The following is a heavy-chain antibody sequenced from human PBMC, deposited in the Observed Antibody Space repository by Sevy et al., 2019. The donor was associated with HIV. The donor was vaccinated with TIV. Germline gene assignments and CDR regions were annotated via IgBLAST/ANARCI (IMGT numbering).Heavy chain of an antibody. V-gene: IGHV3-30*04. J-gene: IGHJ4*02. CDR3: ARGIGSSGGL. D-gene: IGHD6-6*01. CDR1: GFTFSSYA. Sequence: GGSLRLSCAASGFTFSSYAMHWVRQAPGKGLEWVAVISYDGSNKYYADSVKGRFTISRDNVKNTVFLYMNSLRTDDTALYYCARGIGSSGGLWGQGTLVTVSS. CDR2: ISYDGSNK.